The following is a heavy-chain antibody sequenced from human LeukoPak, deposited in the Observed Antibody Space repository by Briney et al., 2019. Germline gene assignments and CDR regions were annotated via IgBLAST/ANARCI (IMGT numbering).Heavy chain of an antibody. CDR3: ARIAVAGTVGY. CDR2: ISSSSSYI. Sequence: GGSLRLSCAASGFTVSSNYMSWVRQAPGKGLEWVSSISSSSSYIYYADSVKGRFTISRDNAKNSLYLQMNSLRAEDTAVYYCARIAVAGTVGYWGQGTLVTVSS. J-gene: IGHJ4*02. CDR1: GFTVSSNY. D-gene: IGHD6-19*01. V-gene: IGHV3-21*01.